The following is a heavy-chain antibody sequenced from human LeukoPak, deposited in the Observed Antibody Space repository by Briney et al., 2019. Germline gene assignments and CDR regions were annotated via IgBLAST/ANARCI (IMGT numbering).Heavy chain of an antibody. V-gene: IGHV4-39*07. D-gene: IGHD1/OR15-1a*01. J-gene: IGHJ4*02. CDR1: GGSISTNSYY. CDR2: IYYTGVT. CDR3: ARGHLSATRNYYLDY. Sequence: PSETLSLTCTVSGGSISTNSYYWGWIRQTPGKGLEWIGSIYYTGVTYHNPPLKSRATISLDTSKNKVSLRLSAVTAADTALYYCARGHLSATRNYYLDYWGQETLVSVSS.